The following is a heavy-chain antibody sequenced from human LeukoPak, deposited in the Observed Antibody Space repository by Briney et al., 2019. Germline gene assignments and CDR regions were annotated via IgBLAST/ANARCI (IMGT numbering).Heavy chain of an antibody. J-gene: IGHJ3*02. V-gene: IGHV4-34*01. Sequence: SGTLSLTCAVYGGSFSGYYWSWIRQPPGKGLEWIGEINHSGSTNYNPSLKSRVTISVDTSKNQFSLKLSSVTAADTAVYYCARHGLIAARHAFDIWGQGTMVTVSS. CDR2: INHSGST. CDR3: ARHGLIAARHAFDI. D-gene: IGHD6-13*01. CDR1: GGSFSGYY.